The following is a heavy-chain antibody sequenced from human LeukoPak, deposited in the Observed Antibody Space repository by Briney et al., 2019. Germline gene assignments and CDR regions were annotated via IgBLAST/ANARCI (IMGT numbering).Heavy chain of an antibody. CDR3: ARRLPYGSGSYGY. J-gene: IGHJ4*02. D-gene: IGHD3-10*01. Sequence: PSETLSLTCAVYGGSSSGYSWSWIRPTPGKGLEWIGGITISGSTHYTPSLKGRATISVDTSKNQSSLKLSSVTASDTAVYYCARRLPYGSGSYGYWGQGTLVTVSS. CDR2: ITISGST. V-gene: IGHV4-34*01. CDR1: GGSSSGYS.